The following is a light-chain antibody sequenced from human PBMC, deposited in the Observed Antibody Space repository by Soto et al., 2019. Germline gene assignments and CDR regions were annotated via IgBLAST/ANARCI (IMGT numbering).Light chain of an antibody. J-gene: IGLJ2*01. V-gene: IGLV1-40*01. Sequence: QSVLTQPPSVSGAPGQRVTISCTGSSSNIGAGYDVHWYQQLPGTAPKLLIYGNSNRPSGVPDRFSGSKSGTSASLAITGLQAEEGADYYCQSYDSSLSGVVFGGGTKVTVL. CDR3: QSYDSSLSGVV. CDR2: GNS. CDR1: SSNIGAGYD.